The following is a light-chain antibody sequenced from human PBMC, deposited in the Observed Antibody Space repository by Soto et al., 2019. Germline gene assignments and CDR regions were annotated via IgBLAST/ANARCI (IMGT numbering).Light chain of an antibody. CDR2: GAS. V-gene: IGKV3-20*01. CDR1: QSCYNN. J-gene: IGKJ1*01. Sequence: LSSATLSVSPLEGATLSCRASQSCYNNLAWYQQKPDQAPRLLIYGASNRATGIPEMFSGSGSGTDFTLTISLLPQEDSAVYCWQQNGWSPRTFGRGTKVDIK. CDR3: QQNGWSPRT.